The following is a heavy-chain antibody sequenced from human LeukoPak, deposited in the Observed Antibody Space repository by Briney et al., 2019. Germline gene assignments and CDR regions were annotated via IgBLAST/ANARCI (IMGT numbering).Heavy chain of an antibody. CDR1: GFPFSSHG. V-gene: IGHV3-23*01. Sequence: GGSLRLSCAGSGFPFSSHGMNWVRQAPGKGLEWVSGISPGGGPTYYADSVKGRFTISRDDSKNTLYLQMNSLRFEDTALYYCAKGEDSSTWYSFDYWGQGTLVTVSS. CDR2: ISPGGGPT. CDR3: AKGEDSSTWYSFDY. D-gene: IGHD6-6*01. J-gene: IGHJ4*02.